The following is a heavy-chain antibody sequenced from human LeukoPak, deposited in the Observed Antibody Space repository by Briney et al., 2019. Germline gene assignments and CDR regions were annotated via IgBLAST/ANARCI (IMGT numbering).Heavy chain of an antibody. Sequence: PSETLSLTCTVSGGSISSNNYYWGWIRQPPGKGLEWIGSNHYSGSTYYNPSLKSRVTISVDTSKNQFSLKLSSVTAADTAVYYCARRSDGELLPNWFDPWGQGILVTVSS. CDR1: GGSISSNNYY. CDR2: NHYSGST. D-gene: IGHD3-10*01. J-gene: IGHJ5*02. V-gene: IGHV4-39*01. CDR3: ARRSDGELLPNWFDP.